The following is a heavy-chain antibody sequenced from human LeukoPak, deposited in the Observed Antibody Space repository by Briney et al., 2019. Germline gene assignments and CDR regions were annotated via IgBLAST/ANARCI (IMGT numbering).Heavy chain of an antibody. D-gene: IGHD6-19*01. CDR2: IIPIFGTA. V-gene: IGHV1-69*01. CDR3: ARKYSSGWENWFDP. Sequence: KISCKASGGTFSSYAISWVRQAPGQGLEWMGGIIPIFGTANYAQKFQGRVTITADESTSTAYMELSSLRSEDTAVYYCARKYSSGWENWFDPWGQGTLVTVSS. CDR1: GGTFSSYA. J-gene: IGHJ5*02.